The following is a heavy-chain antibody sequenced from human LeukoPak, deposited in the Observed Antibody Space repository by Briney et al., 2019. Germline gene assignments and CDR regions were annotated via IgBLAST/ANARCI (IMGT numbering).Heavy chain of an antibody. D-gene: IGHD3-9*01. CDR3: ARGGSIDWFPVGYYYYMDV. CDR1: GGSFSGYY. Sequence: SETLSLTCAVYGGSFSGYYWSWIRQPPGKGLEWIGEINHSGSTNYNPSLKSRVTISVDTSKNQFSLKLSSVTAADTAVYYCARGGSIDWFPVGYYYYMDVWGKGTTVTVSS. CDR2: INHSGST. J-gene: IGHJ6*03. V-gene: IGHV4-34*01.